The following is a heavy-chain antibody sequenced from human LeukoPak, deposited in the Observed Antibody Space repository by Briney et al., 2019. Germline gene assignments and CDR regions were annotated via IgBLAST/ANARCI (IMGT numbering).Heavy chain of an antibody. Sequence: PSETLSLTCAVYGGSFSGYYWSWIRQPPGKGLEWSGEINHNGSTNYNPSLKSRVTISVDTSKNQFSLTLSSVTAADTAVYYCARSYDYVWGSYRYGLLYWGQGTLVTVSS. D-gene: IGHD3-16*02. CDR3: ARSYDYVWGSYRYGLLY. V-gene: IGHV4-34*01. CDR1: GGSFSGYY. CDR2: INHNGST. J-gene: IGHJ4*02.